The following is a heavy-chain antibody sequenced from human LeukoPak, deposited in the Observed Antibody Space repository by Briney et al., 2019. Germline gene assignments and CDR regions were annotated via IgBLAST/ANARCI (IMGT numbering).Heavy chain of an antibody. CDR3: ASHSRRPFYFDY. J-gene: IGHJ4*02. V-gene: IGHV3-30*03. Sequence: GGSLRLSCAASGFTFSSYGMHWVRQAPGKGLEWVAVISYDGSNKYYADSVKGRFTISRDNSKNTLYLQMNSLRAEDTAVYYCASHSRRPFYFDYWGQGTLVTVSS. CDR1: GFTFSSYG. CDR2: ISYDGSNK. D-gene: IGHD1-1*01.